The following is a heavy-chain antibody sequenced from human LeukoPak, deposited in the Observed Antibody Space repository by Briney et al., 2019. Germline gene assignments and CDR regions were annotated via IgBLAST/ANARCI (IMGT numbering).Heavy chain of an antibody. V-gene: IGHV3-21*04. Sequence: PGGSLRLSCAASGFTFSRYNVNWVRQAPGKGLEWVSSISSSSTNIYYADSVKGRFTISRDNSKNTLYLQMNSLRAEDTAVYYCAREVVTASVRWFDPWGQGTLVTVSS. D-gene: IGHD2-21*02. CDR1: GFTFSRYN. CDR2: ISSSSTNI. J-gene: IGHJ5*02. CDR3: AREVVTASVRWFDP.